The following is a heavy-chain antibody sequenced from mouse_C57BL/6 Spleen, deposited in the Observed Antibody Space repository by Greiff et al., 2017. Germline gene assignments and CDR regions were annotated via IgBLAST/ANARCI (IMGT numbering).Heavy chain of an antibody. CDR3: ARRDYGTYYAMDY. D-gene: IGHD2-1*01. V-gene: IGHV1-4*01. J-gene: IGHJ4*01. Sequence: QVQLQQSGAELARPGASVKMSCKASGYTFTSYTMHWVKQRPGQGLEWIGYINPSSGYTKYNQKFKDKATLTADKSSSTAYMQLSSLTSEDSAVYYCARRDYGTYYAMDYWGQGTSVTVSS. CDR2: INPSSGYT. CDR1: GYTFTSYT.